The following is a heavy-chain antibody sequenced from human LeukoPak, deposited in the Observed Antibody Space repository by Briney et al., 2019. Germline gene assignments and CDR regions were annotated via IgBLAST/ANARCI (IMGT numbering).Heavy chain of an antibody. CDR3: ARAVLLWFGEFPGYFDY. CDR2: IYYSGST. V-gene: IGHV4-59*01. CDR1: GGSISSYY. D-gene: IGHD3-10*01. J-gene: IGHJ4*02. Sequence: PSETLSLTCTVSGGSISSYYWSWIRQPPGKGLEWIGYIYYSGSTNYNPSLKSRVTISVDTSKNQFSLKLSSVTAADTAVYYCARAVLLWFGEFPGYFDYWGQGTLVTVSS.